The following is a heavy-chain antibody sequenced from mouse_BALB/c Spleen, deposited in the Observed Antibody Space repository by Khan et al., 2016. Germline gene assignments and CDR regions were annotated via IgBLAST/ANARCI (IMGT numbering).Heavy chain of an antibody. CDR1: GYSITSGYG. D-gene: IGHD3-3*01. J-gene: IGHJ2*01. CDR3: TRTARIKY. V-gene: IGHV3-2*02. Sequence: EVQLQESGPGLVKPSQSLSLTCTVTGYSITSGYGWNWIRKFPGNKLEWRGYISYRGSTNYNPSLKSRIYNTRDTSKNQFFRQLNSVTTEDTATYYSTRTARIKYWGQGTTHTVTS. CDR2: ISYRGST.